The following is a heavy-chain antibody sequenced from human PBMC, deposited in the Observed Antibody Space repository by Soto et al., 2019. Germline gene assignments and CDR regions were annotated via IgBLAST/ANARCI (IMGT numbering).Heavy chain of an antibody. CDR2: VDADGSGT. Sequence: EVQLVESGGGLVQPGGSLRLSCAASGFSFSSYGMHWVRQAPGTGLVLVSRVDADGSGTTYAGSVKGRFSISRDNAKNTVSLQMNNLRAEDTAVYYWAGASGWKFDYWGLGVMVTFSS. D-gene: IGHD1-1*01. V-gene: IGHV3-74*01. CDR1: GFSFSSYG. J-gene: IGHJ4*02. CDR3: AGASGWKFDY.